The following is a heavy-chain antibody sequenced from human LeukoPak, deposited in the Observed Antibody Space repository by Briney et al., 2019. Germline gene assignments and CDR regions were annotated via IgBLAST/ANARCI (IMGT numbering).Heavy chain of an antibody. CDR2: INHSGST. CDR3: AREGGSSSVWFDP. Sequence: SETPSLTCAVYGGSFSGYYWSWIRQPPGKGLEWIGEINHSGSTNYNPSLKSRVTISVDTSKNQFSLKLSSVTAADTAVYYCAREGGSSSVWFDPWGQGTLVTVSS. J-gene: IGHJ5*02. CDR1: GGSFSGYY. V-gene: IGHV4-34*01. D-gene: IGHD6-6*01.